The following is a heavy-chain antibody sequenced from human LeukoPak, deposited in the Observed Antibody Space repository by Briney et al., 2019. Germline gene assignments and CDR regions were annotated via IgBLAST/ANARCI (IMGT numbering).Heavy chain of an antibody. D-gene: IGHD6-13*01. V-gene: IGHV1-18*01. J-gene: IGHJ4*02. CDR2: ISGSNGNT. CDR3: ARYPLSYSSNWHYYFDY. Sequence: ASVKVSCKASGYTFTSYGVSWVRQAPGQGREWMGWISGSNGNTNNAQKVQGRVTMTTDTSTSTAYMELRSLRSDDTAVYYCARYPLSYSSNWHYYFDYWGQGTLLTVSS. CDR1: GYTFTSYG.